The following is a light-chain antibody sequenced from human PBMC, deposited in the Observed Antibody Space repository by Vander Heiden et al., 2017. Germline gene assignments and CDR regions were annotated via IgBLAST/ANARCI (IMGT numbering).Light chain of an antibody. CDR3: KGGLQSGLS. CDR2: LGS. Sequence: IVPTQSPASLPVTPGEPPSISCRSSQSLLHSNGNNYLDWYLQTAERSTHLLIALGSIRASGAPDRFSGSASGTNFTLKITMVDAEDVGVYYCKGGLQSGLSFGGGTKVEIK. V-gene: IGKV2-28*01. CDR1: QSLLHSNGNNY. J-gene: IGKJ4*01.